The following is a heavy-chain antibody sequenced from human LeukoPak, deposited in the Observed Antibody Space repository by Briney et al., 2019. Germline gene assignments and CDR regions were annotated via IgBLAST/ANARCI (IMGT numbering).Heavy chain of an antibody. J-gene: IGHJ4*02. Sequence: ASVKVSCKATGYTFTDYFFHGVRQAPGQGLEWMGWIIPNSGGTNCAQKFQGRVTMTRDTSISTTYMELSSLRSDDTAVYYCARGPAAALFDYWGQGTLVTVSS. CDR2: IIPNSGGT. CDR1: GYTFTDYF. V-gene: IGHV1-2*02. D-gene: IGHD6-13*01. CDR3: ARGPAAALFDY.